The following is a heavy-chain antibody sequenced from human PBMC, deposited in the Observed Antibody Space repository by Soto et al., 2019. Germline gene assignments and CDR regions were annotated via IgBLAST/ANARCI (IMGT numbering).Heavy chain of an antibody. CDR1: GFNFGDYE. J-gene: IGHJ5*02. V-gene: IGHV3-48*03. CDR3: ARMWGEYSGYNYGADS. Sequence: GGSLRLSCEASGFNFGDYEMNWVRQAPGKGLEWVSYISTSSSTIYYADSVKGRFTISRDNAQNSLYLQMNSLRADDTAVYYCARMWGEYSGYNYGADSWGQGALVTVSS. D-gene: IGHD5-18*01. CDR2: ISTSSSTI.